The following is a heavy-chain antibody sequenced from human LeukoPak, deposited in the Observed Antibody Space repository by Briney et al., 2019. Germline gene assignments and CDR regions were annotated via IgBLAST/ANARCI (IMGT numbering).Heavy chain of an antibody. Sequence: GGSLRLSCAASGFTFSSYEMNWVRQAPGKGLEWGSYISSSGSTIYYADSVKGRFTISRDNAKNSLYLQMNSLRAEDTAVYYCARDPAGQQLNPPGAYGMDVWGQGATVTVSS. D-gene: IGHD6-13*01. CDR2: ISSSGSTI. J-gene: IGHJ6*02. CDR3: ARDPAGQQLNPPGAYGMDV. V-gene: IGHV3-48*03. CDR1: GFTFSSYE.